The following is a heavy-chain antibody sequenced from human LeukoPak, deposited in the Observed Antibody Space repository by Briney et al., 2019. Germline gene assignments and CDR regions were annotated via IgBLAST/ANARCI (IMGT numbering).Heavy chain of an antibody. CDR1: GFTFSRYG. CDR2: ISYDGTNK. V-gene: IGHV3-30*03. Sequence: GGSLRLSCAASGFTFSRYGMHWVRQAPGKGLDWVAFISYDGTNKYYADSVKGRFTISRDNSKNTLYLQMNSLRAEDTAVYYCARARNYYDSSGYFRYYYYMDVWGKGTTVTISS. CDR3: ARARNYYDSSGYFRYYYYMDV. D-gene: IGHD3-22*01. J-gene: IGHJ6*03.